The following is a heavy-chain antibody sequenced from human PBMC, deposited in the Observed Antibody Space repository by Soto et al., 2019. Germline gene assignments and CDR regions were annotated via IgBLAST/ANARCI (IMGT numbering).Heavy chain of an antibody. Sequence: PVGSLRLSCAASGFTFSSYAMHWVRQAPGKGLEWVAVISYDGSNKYYADSVKGRFTISRDNSKNTLYLQMNSLRAEDTAVYYCARVKGSSSSAEYFQHWGQGTLVTVSS. CDR3: ARVKGSSSSAEYFQH. J-gene: IGHJ1*01. CDR2: ISYDGSNK. D-gene: IGHD6-6*01. V-gene: IGHV3-30-3*01. CDR1: GFTFSSYA.